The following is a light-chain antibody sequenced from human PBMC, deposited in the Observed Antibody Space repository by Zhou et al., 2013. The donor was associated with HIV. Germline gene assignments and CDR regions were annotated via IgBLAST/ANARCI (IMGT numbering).Light chain of an antibody. CDR3: QQYGSSVT. CDR1: HSVGSS. CDR2: GAS. Sequence: EMVVTQSPATLSLSPGDTATLSCRASHSVGSSLAWYQQKPGQAPRLLIHGASTRATGVPARFSGSGSGTEFTLTISRLEPEDFAVYYCQQYGSSVTFGGGTKVEIK. J-gene: IGKJ4*01. V-gene: IGKV3-15*01.